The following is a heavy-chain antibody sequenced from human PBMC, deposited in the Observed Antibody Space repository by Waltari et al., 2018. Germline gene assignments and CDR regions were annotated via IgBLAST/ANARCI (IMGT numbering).Heavy chain of an antibody. Sequence: QVQLQESGPGLMKPSETLSLTCTVSGGSISSHYWSWIRPPPGKGLEWIGYIYYSGSTNYNPSLKSRFTISVDTSKNQFSLKLSSVTAADTAVYYWARGRYSYGSPYPYFDYWGQGTLVTVSS. D-gene: IGHD5-18*01. CDR1: GGSISSHY. V-gene: IGHV4-59*11. CDR2: IYYSGST. CDR3: ARGRYSYGSPYPYFDY. J-gene: IGHJ4*02.